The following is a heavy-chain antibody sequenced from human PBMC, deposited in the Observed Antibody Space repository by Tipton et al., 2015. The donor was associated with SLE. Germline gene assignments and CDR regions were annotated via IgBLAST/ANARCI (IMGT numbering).Heavy chain of an antibody. CDR1: GGTFSSYT. D-gene: IGHD5-18*01. CDR2: IIPILGIA. CDR3: ARARGYSYGYNDY. J-gene: IGHJ4*02. Sequence: QSGAEVKKPGSSVKVSCKASGGTFSSYTISWVRQAPGQGLEWMGRIIPILGIANYAQKFQGRVTITADKSTSTAYMELSSLRSEDTAVYYCARARGYSYGYNDYWGQGTLVTVSS. V-gene: IGHV1-69*04.